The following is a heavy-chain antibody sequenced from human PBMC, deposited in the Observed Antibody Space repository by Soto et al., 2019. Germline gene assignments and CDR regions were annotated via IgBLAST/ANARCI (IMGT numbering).Heavy chain of an antibody. CDR2: VNANNGDT. J-gene: IGHJ4*02. D-gene: IGHD2-2*02. CDR1: GYTFSNYD. V-gene: IGHV1-8*01. CDR3: SKVSTKGSAIDFDY. Sequence: QVQLVQSGAELKKPGASVKVSCKASGYTFSNYDMNWVRQATGQGPEWIGWVNANNGDTGYAQQFQGRVTQTTDIASTTAYMELTSLRSEDTAIYFCSKVSTKGSAIDFDYWGQGTRITVSS.